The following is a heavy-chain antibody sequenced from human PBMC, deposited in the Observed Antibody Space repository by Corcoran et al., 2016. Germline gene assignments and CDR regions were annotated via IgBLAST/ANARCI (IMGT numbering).Heavy chain of an antibody. CDR1: GFTVSSNY. CDR3: ARAYYGDLYSLDY. V-gene: IGHV3-53*01. J-gene: IGHJ4*02. D-gene: IGHD4-17*01. CDR2: IYSGGST. Sequence: EVQLVESGGGLIQPGGSLRLSCAASGFTVSSNYMSWVRQTPGKGLEWVSVIYSGGSTYYADSVKGRFTISRDNSKNTLYLQMNSLRAEDTAVYYCARAYYGDLYSLDYWGQGTLVTVSS.